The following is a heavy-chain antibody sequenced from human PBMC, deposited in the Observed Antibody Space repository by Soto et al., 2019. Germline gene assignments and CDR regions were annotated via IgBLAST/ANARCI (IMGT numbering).Heavy chain of an antibody. CDR1: GGSISNAAYS. V-gene: IGHV4-30-2*01. J-gene: IGHJ4*02. D-gene: IGHD5-18*01. CDR3: ARERGGYGLFDS. Sequence: SETLSLTCTVSGGSISNAAYSWSWIRQPPGKGLEWIGYIFPSGMPFYNPSLRSRVTISIDRSNDQFSLNLKSVTAADTAVYYCARERGGYGLFDSWGQGTLVTVSS. CDR2: IFPSGMP.